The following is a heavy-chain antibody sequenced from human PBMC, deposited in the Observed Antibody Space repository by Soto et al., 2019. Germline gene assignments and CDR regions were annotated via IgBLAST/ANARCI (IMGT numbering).Heavy chain of an antibody. CDR1: GYIFTTYG. CDR2: ISAHNGNT. V-gene: IGHV1-18*01. CDR3: ARGTYGDY. J-gene: IGHJ4*01. Sequence: QVHLVQSGAEVKKPGASVKVSCKGSGYIFTTYGITWVRQAPGQGLEWMGWISAHNGNTNYAQKPQGRVTVTRDTSTSTAYMELTNLRSDATAVYSSARGTYGDYWGHGALVTVSS. D-gene: IGHD4-17*01.